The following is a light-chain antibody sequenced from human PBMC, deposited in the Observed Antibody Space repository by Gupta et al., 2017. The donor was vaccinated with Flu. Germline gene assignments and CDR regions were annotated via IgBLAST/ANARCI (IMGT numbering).Light chain of an antibody. CDR2: LGS. CDR3: MQALQIPIT. CDR1: QSLLHSNGYIY. V-gene: IGKV2-28*01. J-gene: IGKJ5*01. Sequence: ISCRASQSLLHSNGYIYLDWYRQKPGQSPQRLIYLGSNRACGGPDRVSGSGSGTDFTLKSSRVEAEDVGVYYCMQALQIPITFGQGTRLEIK.